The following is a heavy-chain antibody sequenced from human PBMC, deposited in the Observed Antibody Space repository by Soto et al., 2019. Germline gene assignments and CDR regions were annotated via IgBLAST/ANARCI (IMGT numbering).Heavy chain of an antibody. D-gene: IGHD2-8*01. J-gene: IGHJ4*02. CDR2: IRNKAYGGTT. CDR3: NRENGSKRGWKNGD. V-gene: IGHV3-49*03. CDR1: GFTFDDYG. Sequence: GGSLRLSCTASGFTFDDYGVSWLCQTPGKGLEWLSFIRNKAYGGTTEYAASVKGRFTISKDDCTSIAYLQMKNLKTEDTGVYFCNRENGSKRGWKNGDSGQGTLLTVS.